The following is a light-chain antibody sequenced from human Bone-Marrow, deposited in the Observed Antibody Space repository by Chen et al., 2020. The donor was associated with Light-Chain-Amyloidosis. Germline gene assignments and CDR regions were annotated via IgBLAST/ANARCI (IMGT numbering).Light chain of an antibody. Sequence: QSALTQPRSVSGSPGQSVTISCTWTSSDIGGYESVSWYQQHPGKAPKFLIYDVNKRPSGFPDRFSGSKSGNSASLTISGLQTEDEADYFRCSYAGSSPYVFGTGTTVTVL. CDR3: CSYAGSSPYV. J-gene: IGLJ1*01. CDR1: SSDIGGYES. V-gene: IGLV2-11*01. CDR2: DVN.